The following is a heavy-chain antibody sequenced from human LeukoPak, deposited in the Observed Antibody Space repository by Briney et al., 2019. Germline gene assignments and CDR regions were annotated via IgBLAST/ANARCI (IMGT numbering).Heavy chain of an antibody. CDR1: GFTFSSYG. J-gene: IGHJ4*02. CDR3: AKGGGSGSYYDYFDY. CDR2: IRYDGSNK. D-gene: IGHD3-10*01. V-gene: IGHV3-30*02. Sequence: GGSLRLSCAASGFTFSSYGMHWVRQAPGKGLEWVAFIRYDGSNKYYADSVKGRFTISRDNSKNTLYLQMNSLRAEDTAVYYCAKGGGSGSYYDYFDYWGQGTLVTVSS.